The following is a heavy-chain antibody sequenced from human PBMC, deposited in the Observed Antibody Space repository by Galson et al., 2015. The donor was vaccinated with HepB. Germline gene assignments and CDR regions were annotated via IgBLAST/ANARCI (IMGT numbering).Heavy chain of an antibody. CDR1: GFSLSTSGVG. V-gene: IGHV2-5*02. D-gene: IGHD3-10*01. CDR2: IYWDDDK. Sequence: PALVKPTQTLTLTCTFSGFSLSTSGVGVGWIRQPPGKALEWLALIYWDDDKRYSPSLKSRLTITKDTSKNQVVLTMTNMDPVDTATYYCALSVSVLWFGELLSNDFDHWGQGTLVTVSS. CDR3: ALSVSVLWFGELLSNDFDH. J-gene: IGHJ4*02.